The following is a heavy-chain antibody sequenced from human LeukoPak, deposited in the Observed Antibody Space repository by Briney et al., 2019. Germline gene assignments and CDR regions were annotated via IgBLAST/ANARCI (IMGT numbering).Heavy chain of an antibody. V-gene: IGHV1-24*01. J-gene: IGHJ4*02. D-gene: IGHD3-22*01. CDR1: GYTLTELS. CDR2: FDPEDGET. Sequence: ASVKVSCKVSGYTLTELSMHWVRQAPGKGLEWMGGFDPEDGETIYAQKFQGRVTMTEDTSTDTAYMELSSLGSEDTAVYYCATSYDSSGYYPPYFDYWGQGTLVTVSS. CDR3: ATSYDSSGYYPPYFDY.